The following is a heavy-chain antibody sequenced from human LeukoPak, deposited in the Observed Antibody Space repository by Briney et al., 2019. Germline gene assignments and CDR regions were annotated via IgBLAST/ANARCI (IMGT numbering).Heavy chain of an antibody. Sequence: GGSLRLSCAASGFTFSSYSMNWVRQAPGKGLEWVSYISSSSSTIYYADSVKGRFTISRDNAKNSLYLQMNSLRAEDTAVYYCAQNADGYSYGYDYFDYWGQGTLVTVSS. V-gene: IGHV3-48*01. CDR1: GFTFSSYS. CDR3: AQNADGYSYGYDYFDY. CDR2: ISSSSSTI. J-gene: IGHJ4*02. D-gene: IGHD5-18*01.